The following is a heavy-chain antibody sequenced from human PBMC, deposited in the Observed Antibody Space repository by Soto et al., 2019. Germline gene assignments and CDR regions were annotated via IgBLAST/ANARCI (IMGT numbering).Heavy chain of an antibody. CDR2: FDPEDGEK. Sequence: QVQLVQSGAEVKKPGASVKVSCKVSGYTLTELSMHWVRQAPGKGLEWMGGFDPEDGEKIYAQKFQGRVTMTEDRSKDTAYMELSSLRDEDTAVYYCATLNVVTMENWFDPWGQGTLVTVSS. V-gene: IGHV1-24*01. D-gene: IGHD3-22*01. CDR1: GYTLTELS. J-gene: IGHJ5*02. CDR3: ATLNVVTMENWFDP.